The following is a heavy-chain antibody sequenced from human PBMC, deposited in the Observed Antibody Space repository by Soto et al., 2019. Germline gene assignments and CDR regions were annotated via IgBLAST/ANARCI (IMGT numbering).Heavy chain of an antibody. J-gene: IGHJ4*02. CDR2: IWYDGSNK. CDR1: GFTFSSYG. V-gene: IGHV3-33*01. CDR3: ARDLVAVADLDY. D-gene: IGHD6-19*01. Sequence: QVQLVESGGGVVQPGRSLRLSCAASGFTFSSYGMHWVRQAPGKGLEWVAVIWYDGSNKYYADSVKGRFTISRDNSKNTLYLQMNSLRAEDTAVYYWARDLVAVADLDYWGQGTLVTVSS.